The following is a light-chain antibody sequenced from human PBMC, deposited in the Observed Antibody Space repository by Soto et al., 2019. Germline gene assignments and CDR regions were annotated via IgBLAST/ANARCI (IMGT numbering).Light chain of an antibody. Sequence: DVQLTQSPSSLSASVGDRVTITCRASQNINSYLNWYQQRPGTAPKFLIYAASSLQSGVPSRFSGSESGTDFTLIISGLQPEDSRFYFCQQTFNTPHTFGQGTKLEI. CDR2: AAS. CDR1: QNINSY. J-gene: IGKJ2*01. V-gene: IGKV1-39*01. CDR3: QQTFNTPHT.